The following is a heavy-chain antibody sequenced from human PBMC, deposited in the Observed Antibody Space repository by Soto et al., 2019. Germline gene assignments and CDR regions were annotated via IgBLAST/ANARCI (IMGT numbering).Heavy chain of an antibody. CDR1: GFSLSTSGVG. J-gene: IGHJ4*02. CDR3: AHSFDYYDSSGSIETFDY. CDR2: IYWDDDK. D-gene: IGHD3-22*01. V-gene: IGHV2-5*02. Sequence: QITLKESGPTLVKPTQTLTLTCTFSGFSLSTSGVGVGWIRQPPGKALEWLALIYWDDDKRYSPSLKSRLTITKDTSKNQVVLTMTNMDPVDTATYYCAHSFDYYDSSGSIETFDYWGQGTLVTVSS.